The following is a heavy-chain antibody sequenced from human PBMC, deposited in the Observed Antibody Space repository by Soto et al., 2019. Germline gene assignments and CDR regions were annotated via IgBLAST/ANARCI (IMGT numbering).Heavy chain of an antibody. Sequence: SQTLSLTCVISGDSVSSNTASWNWIRQSPSRGLEWLGRTYFRSKWYNDYAVSVKSRIIINPDTSNNQFSLQLNSVNPEDTAVYFCAKGDNLGPKTGYAFDPWGQGIMVTVSS. CDR3: AKGDNLGPKTGYAFDP. V-gene: IGHV6-1*01. CDR1: GDSVSSNTAS. J-gene: IGHJ5*02. CDR2: TYFRSKWYN. D-gene: IGHD5-12*01.